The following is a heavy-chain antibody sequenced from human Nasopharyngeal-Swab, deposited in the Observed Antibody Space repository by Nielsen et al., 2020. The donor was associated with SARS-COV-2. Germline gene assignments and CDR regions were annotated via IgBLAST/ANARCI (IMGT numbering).Heavy chain of an antibody. D-gene: IGHD2-2*01. J-gene: IGHJ4*02. V-gene: IGHV1-46*01. Sequence: ASVKVSCKASGYTFTSYYMHWVRQAPGQGLEWMGIINPSGGSTSYAQKFQGRVTMTTDTSTSTAYMELRSLRSDDTAVYYCARDPPSEDDCSSTSCYSDYWGQGTLVTVSS. CDR1: GYTFTSYY. CDR2: INPSGGST. CDR3: ARDPPSEDDCSSTSCYSDY.